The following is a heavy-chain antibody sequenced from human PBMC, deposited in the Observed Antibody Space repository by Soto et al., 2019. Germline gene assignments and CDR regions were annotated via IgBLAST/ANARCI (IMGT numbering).Heavy chain of an antibody. V-gene: IGHV1-18*01. CDR2: ISAYNGNT. CDR3: ARDVEEGGGGITIQYYYYYMDV. Sequence: QVQLVQSGAEVKKPGASVKVSCKASGYTFTSYGISWVRQAPGQGLEWMGWISAYNGNTNYAQKLQGRVTMTTDTSTSTAYMELRSLRSDDTAVYYCARDVEEGGGGITIQYYYYYMDVWGKGTTVTVSS. CDR1: GYTFTSYG. D-gene: IGHD3-3*01. J-gene: IGHJ6*03.